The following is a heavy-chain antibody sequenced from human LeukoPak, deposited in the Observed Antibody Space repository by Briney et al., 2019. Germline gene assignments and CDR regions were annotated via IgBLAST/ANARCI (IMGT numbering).Heavy chain of an antibody. CDR3: ASHEKSSGWYYDY. Sequence: SETLSLTCTVSGGSISSYHWYWVRQPPGKGLEWIGYIHYSGSTNYNPSLKSQVTISVDTSKNQFSLKLSSVTAADTAVYYCASHEKSSGWYYDYWGQGTLVTVSS. CDR2: IHYSGST. CDR1: GGSISSYH. J-gene: IGHJ4*02. D-gene: IGHD6-19*01. V-gene: IGHV4-59*08.